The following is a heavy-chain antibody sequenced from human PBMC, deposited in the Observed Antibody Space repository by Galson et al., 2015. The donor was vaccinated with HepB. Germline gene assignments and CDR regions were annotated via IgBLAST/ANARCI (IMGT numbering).Heavy chain of an antibody. Sequence: SLRLSCAASGFTFGDYAMSWFRQAPGKGLEWVGFIRSKVYGGTAEYAASVKGRFTISRDDSKNMLYLQMNSLKIEDTAVYYCTTAPRYYYDSSGSGSHSHFYYWGQGTLVTASS. CDR1: GFTFGDYA. CDR3: TTAPRYYYDSSGSGSHSHFYY. V-gene: IGHV3-49*03. CDR2: IRSKVYGGTA. J-gene: IGHJ4*02. D-gene: IGHD3-22*01.